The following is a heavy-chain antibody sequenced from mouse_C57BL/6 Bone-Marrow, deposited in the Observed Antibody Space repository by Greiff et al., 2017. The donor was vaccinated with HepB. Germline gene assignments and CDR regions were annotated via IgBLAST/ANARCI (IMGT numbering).Heavy chain of an antibody. J-gene: IGHJ1*03. V-gene: IGHV1-61*01. CDR1: GYTFTSYW. D-gene: IGHD2-5*01. Sequence: VQLQQSGPELVKPGASVKLSCKASGYTFTSYWMDWVKQRPGQGLEWIGNIYPSDSETHYNQKFKDKATLTVDKSSSTAYMQLSSLTSEDSAVYYCARRSNYEGVCWYFDVWGTGTTVTVSS. CDR2: IYPSDSET. CDR3: ARRSNYEGVCWYFDV.